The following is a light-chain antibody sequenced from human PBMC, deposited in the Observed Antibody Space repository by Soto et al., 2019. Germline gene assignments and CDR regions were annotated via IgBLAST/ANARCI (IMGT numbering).Light chain of an antibody. CDR1: QSISTW. CDR2: KAS. CDR3: LQYITYPRT. Sequence: DIQMTQSPSTLSASAGDRVTITCRASQSISTWLAWYQQKPGKAHKLLIYKASSLESGVPSRFSGSGSGTEFTLTIRGLQPDDFATYYCLQYITYPRTFGQGTKVDIK. V-gene: IGKV1-5*03. J-gene: IGKJ1*01.